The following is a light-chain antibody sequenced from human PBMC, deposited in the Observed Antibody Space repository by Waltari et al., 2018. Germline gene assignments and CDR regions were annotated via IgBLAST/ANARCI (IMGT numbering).Light chain of an antibody. CDR2: SAS. CDR3: QQYDVWPYT. Sequence: EIVVTQSPADLSVSPGERVTISCRASQSVRSNLAWYQQNPGQAPRLLIYSASTRATGIPARFSGYGSGAESTLTISSLQSEDFAIYYCQQYDVWPYTFGQGTKLDIK. CDR1: QSVRSN. J-gene: IGKJ2*01. V-gene: IGKV3-15*01.